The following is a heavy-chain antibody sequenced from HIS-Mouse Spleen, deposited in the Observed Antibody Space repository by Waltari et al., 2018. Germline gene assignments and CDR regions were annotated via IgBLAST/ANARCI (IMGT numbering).Heavy chain of an antibody. D-gene: IGHD1-26*01. CDR1: GYSISSGYY. Sequence: QVQLQESGPGLVKPSETLSLTCTVSGYSISSGYYWGWIRQPPGKGREWIGSIHHSGGTTNTPSLKGRVTRSVETSKNQFSLKLSSGTAADTAVYYCARDLLRRYSGSYYYWGQGTLVTVSS. V-gene: IGHV4-38-2*02. J-gene: IGHJ4*02. CDR2: IHHSGGT. CDR3: ARDLLRRYSGSYYY.